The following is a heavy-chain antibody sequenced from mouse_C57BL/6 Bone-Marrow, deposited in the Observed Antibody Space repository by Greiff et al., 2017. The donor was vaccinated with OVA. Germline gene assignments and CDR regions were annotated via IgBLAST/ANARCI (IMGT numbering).Heavy chain of an antibody. J-gene: IGHJ1*03. CDR2: IYPGDGDT. Sequence: QVQLQQSGAELVKPGASVKISCKASGYAFSSYWMNWVKQRPGKGLEWIGQIYPGDGDTNYNGKLKGKATLTADKSSSTAYMQLSSLTSEDSAVYFCARPPIYYYGSSPFYWYFDVWGTGTTVTVSS. V-gene: IGHV1-80*01. D-gene: IGHD1-1*01. CDR3: ARPPIYYYGSSPFYWYFDV. CDR1: GYAFSSYW.